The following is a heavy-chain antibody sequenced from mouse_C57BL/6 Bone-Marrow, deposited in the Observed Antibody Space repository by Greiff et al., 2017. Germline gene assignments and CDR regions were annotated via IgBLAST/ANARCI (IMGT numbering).Heavy chain of an antibody. Sequence: EVKLVESGGGLVKPGGSLKLSCAASGFTFSSYAMSWVRQTPDKRLEWVATISDGGSYTYYPDNVKGRFTISRDNAKNNLYLQMSHLKYEDTAMYYCARGDYDSWFAYWGQGTLVTVSA. CDR1: GFTFSSYA. CDR3: ARGDYDSWFAY. V-gene: IGHV5-4*03. J-gene: IGHJ3*01. CDR2: ISDGGSYT. D-gene: IGHD2-4*01.